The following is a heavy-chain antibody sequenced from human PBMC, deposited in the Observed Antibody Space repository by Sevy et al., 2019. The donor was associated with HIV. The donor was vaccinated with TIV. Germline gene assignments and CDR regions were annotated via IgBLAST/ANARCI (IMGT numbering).Heavy chain of an antibody. CDR1: GISFSSYG. D-gene: IGHD6-19*01. CDR3: ARVGRAVAGPVDI. J-gene: IGHJ3*02. CDR2: IWYDGSKK. V-gene: IGHV3-33*01. Sequence: GGSLRLSCAASGISFSSYGMHWVRQAPGKGLEWVAVIWYDGSKKYYADFVKGRFTASRDNSRNTLYLQMNSLRAEDTAVYDCARVGRAVAGPVDIWGQGTKVTVSS.